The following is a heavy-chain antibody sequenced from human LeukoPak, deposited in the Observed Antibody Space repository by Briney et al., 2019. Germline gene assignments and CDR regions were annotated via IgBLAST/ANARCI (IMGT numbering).Heavy chain of an antibody. J-gene: IGHJ6*03. CDR1: GYTFSDHY. CDR2: INPKNGDT. Sequence: ASVKVSCKASGYTFSDHYIHWVRQAPGQGLEWMGWINPKNGDTDYSQEFQGRVTMTRDTSISTAYMELSRLRSDDTAVYYRAKDWRGYYYYMDVWGKGTTVTVSS. D-gene: IGHD3-10*01. CDR3: AKDWRGYYYYMDV. V-gene: IGHV1-2*02.